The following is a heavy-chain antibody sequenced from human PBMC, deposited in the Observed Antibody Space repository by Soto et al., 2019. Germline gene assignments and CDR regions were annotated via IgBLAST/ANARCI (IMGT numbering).Heavy chain of an antibody. CDR2: ISSSGSTI. CDR3: ARARPADDCWRGYYTGVGDS. Sequence: QVQLVESGGGLVKPGGSLRLSCAASGFTFSDYYMSWIRQAPGKGLEWVSYISSSGSTIYDADSVKGRFTISRDNAKNSLYLQMNILRAEDTAVYYCARARPADDCWRGYYTGVGDSWAQGTLVTVAS. V-gene: IGHV3-11*01. D-gene: IGHD3-3*01. CDR1: GFTFSDYY. J-gene: IGHJ4*02.